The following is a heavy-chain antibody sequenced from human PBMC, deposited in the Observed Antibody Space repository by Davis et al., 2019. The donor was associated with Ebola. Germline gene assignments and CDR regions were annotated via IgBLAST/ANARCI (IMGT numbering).Heavy chain of an antibody. D-gene: IGHD6-19*01. CDR2: INHSGST. CDR1: GGSFSGYY. CDR3: AAENRWLVHPVTPFDY. Sequence: SETLSLTCAVYGGSFSGYYWSWIRQPPGKGLEWIGEINHSGSTNYNPSLKSRVTISVDTSKNQFSLKLSSVTAADTAVYYCAAENRWLVHPVTPFDYWGQGTLVTVSS. V-gene: IGHV4-34*01. J-gene: IGHJ4*02.